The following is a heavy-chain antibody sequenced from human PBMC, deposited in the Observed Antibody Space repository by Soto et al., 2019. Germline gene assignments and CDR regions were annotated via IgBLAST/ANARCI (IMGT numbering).Heavy chain of an antibody. V-gene: IGHV3-11*01. CDR1: GFTFSDYY. D-gene: IGHD3-9*01. J-gene: IGHJ6*02. CDR2: ISSSGSTI. Sequence: QVQLVESGGGLVKPGGSLRLSCAASGFTFSDYYMSWIRQAPGKGLEWVSYISSSGSTIYYADSVKGRFTISRDNAKNSLYLQMNSLRAEDTAVYYCARENGDILTGPNYYYYYGMDVWGQGTTVTVSS. CDR3: ARENGDILTGPNYYYYYGMDV.